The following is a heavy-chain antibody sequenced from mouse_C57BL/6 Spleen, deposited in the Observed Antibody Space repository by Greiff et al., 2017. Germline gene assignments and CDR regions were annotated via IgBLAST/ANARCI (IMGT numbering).Heavy chain of an antibody. Sequence: EVQLQQSGPELVKPGASVKISCKASGYSFTGYYMHWVKQSSEKSLEWIGEINPSTGGTSYNQKFKGKATLTVDKSSSTAYLQLKSLTSEYSAVYYCASYSPHVGGMMDYWGQGTSVTVSS. D-gene: IGHD2-12*01. CDR3: ASYSPHVGGMMDY. J-gene: IGHJ4*01. V-gene: IGHV1-43*01. CDR1: GYSFTGYY. CDR2: INPSTGGT.